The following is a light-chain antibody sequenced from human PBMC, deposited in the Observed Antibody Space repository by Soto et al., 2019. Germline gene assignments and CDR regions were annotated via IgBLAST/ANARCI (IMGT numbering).Light chain of an antibody. J-gene: IGKJ3*01. V-gene: IGKV1-27*01. Sequence: DIQMTQSPSSLSAFVGDRVTITCRASQGISNYLAWYQQKPERVPTLLIYAASTLRSGVPSRFSGSGSGTDFTLTISSLQTEDGASYYCQEYKTAPFIFGPGTQVDIK. CDR3: QEYKTAPFI. CDR1: QGISNY. CDR2: AAS.